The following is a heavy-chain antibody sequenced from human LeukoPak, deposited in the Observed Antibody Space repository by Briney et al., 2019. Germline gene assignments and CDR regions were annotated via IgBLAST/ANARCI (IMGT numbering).Heavy chain of an antibody. CDR1: GGSNSSGGYS. Sequence: PSETLSLTCAVSGGSNSSGGYSWSWIRQPPGKGLEWIGYIYHSGSTYYNPSLKSRVTISVDRSKNQFSLKLSSVTAADTAVYYCARGRGQGKQLGYWGQGTLVTVSS. CDR2: IYHSGST. D-gene: IGHD6-13*01. V-gene: IGHV4-30-2*01. CDR3: ARGRGQGKQLGY. J-gene: IGHJ4*02.